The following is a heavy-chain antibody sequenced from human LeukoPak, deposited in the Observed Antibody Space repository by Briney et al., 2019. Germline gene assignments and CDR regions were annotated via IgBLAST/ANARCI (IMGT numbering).Heavy chain of an antibody. D-gene: IGHD3-16*02. V-gene: IGHV4-61*02. CDR1: DGSISSGRYY. Sequence: SETLSLTCTVSDGSISSGRYYWSWIRQPAGKGLEWIWRIYTSRSTNYNPSLKSRVTISVDTSKNQFSLKLSSVTAADTAVYYCARGRFWGSYRHIGFDYWGQGTLVTVSS. CDR3: ARGRFWGSYRHIGFDY. J-gene: IGHJ4*02. CDR2: IYTSRST.